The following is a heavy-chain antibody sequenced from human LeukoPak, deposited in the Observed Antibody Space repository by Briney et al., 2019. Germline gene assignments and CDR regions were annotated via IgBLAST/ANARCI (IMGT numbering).Heavy chain of an antibody. D-gene: IGHD3-9*01. V-gene: IGHV4-34*01. CDR3: ARGMTGRTPHYYYYMDV. J-gene: IGHJ6*03. CDR2: INHSGST. CDR1: GGSISSYY. Sequence: PSETLSLTCTVSGGSISSYYWSWIRQPPGKGLEWIGEINHSGSTNYNPSLKSRVTISVDTSKNQFSLKLSSVTAADTAVYYCARGMTGRTPHYYYYMDVWGKGTTVTVSS.